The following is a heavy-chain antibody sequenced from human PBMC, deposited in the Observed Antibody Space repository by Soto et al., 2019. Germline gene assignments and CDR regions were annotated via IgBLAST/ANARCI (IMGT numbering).Heavy chain of an antibody. CDR1: GGTFSSYA. Sequence: QVQLVQSGAEVKKPGSSVKVSCKASGGTFSSYAISWVRQAPGQGLEWMGGIILIFGTANYAQKFQGRVTITADESTSTAYMELSSLRSEDTAVYYCARGLGIVNYYGMDVWGQGTTVTVSS. J-gene: IGHJ6*02. CDR3: ARGLGIVNYYGMDV. V-gene: IGHV1-69*01. CDR2: IILIFGTA. D-gene: IGHD1-26*01.